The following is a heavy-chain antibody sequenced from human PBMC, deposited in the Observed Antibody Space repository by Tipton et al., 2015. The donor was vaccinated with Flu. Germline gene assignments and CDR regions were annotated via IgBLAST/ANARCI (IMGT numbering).Heavy chain of an antibody. Sequence: TLSLTCTVSGGSISSSSYYWGWIRQPPGKGLEWIGSIYYSGSTYYNPSLKSRVTISVDTSKNQFSLKLSSVTAADTAVYYCAREGSSPVYMDVWGKGTTVTVSS. J-gene: IGHJ6*03. CDR3: AREGSSPVYMDV. V-gene: IGHV4-39*07. CDR1: GGSISSSSYY. CDR2: IYYSGST. D-gene: IGHD1-26*01.